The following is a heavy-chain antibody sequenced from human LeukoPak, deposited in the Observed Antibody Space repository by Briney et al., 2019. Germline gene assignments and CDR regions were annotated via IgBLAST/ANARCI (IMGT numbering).Heavy chain of an antibody. CDR3: VRDREYGDYSLRY. V-gene: IGHV7-4-1*02. CDR2: INTNTGNP. D-gene: IGHD4-17*01. J-gene: IGHJ4*02. CDR1: GYTFTDYA. Sequence: GASVKVSCKASGYTFTDYAINWVRQAPGQGLEWMGWINTNTGNPTYAQGFTGRFVFSSDTSVSTAYLQISSLKAEDTAVYYCVRDREYGDYSLRYWGQGSLVTVSS.